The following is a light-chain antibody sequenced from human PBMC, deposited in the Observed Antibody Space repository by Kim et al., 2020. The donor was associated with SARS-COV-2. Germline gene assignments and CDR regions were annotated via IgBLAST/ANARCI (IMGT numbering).Light chain of an antibody. J-gene: IGLJ3*02. CDR2: EVS. CDR3: SSYTSSSTWV. Sequence: GQAATTACTRTRSAVGSYDRVSWYQQPPGTAPKVMIYEVSNRPSGVPDRFSGSKSGNTASLTISGLQAEDEADYYCSSYTSSSTWVFGGGTQLTVL. CDR1: RSAVGSYDR. V-gene: IGLV2-18*02.